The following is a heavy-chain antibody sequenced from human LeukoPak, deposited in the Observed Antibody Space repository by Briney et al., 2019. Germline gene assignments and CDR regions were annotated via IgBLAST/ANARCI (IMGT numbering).Heavy chain of an antibody. J-gene: IGHJ4*02. V-gene: IGHV1-18*01. Sequence: ASVKVSCKASGYTFTNYVISWVRQAPGQVLEWVGWISTYNGNTHYAQKFHGRVTMTTDTSTSTAYMELRSLRSDDTAVYYCARESSGSYYSLDSWGQGTLVTVSS. D-gene: IGHD1-26*01. CDR2: ISTYNGNT. CDR1: GYTFTNYV. CDR3: ARESSGSYYSLDS.